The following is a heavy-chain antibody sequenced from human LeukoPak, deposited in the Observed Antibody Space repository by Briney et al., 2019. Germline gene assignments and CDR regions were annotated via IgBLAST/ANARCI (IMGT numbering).Heavy chain of an antibody. D-gene: IGHD3-22*01. CDR1: GFTFSSYA. CDR3: AKTDSSGYYSDY. J-gene: IGHJ4*02. V-gene: IGHV3-30-3*02. CDR2: ISYDGSNK. Sequence: AGGSLRLSCAASGFTFSSYAMHWVRQAPGKGLEWVAVISYDGSNKYYADSVRGRFTISRDNSKNTLYLQMNSLRAEDTAVYYCAKTDSSGYYSDYWGQGTLVTVSS.